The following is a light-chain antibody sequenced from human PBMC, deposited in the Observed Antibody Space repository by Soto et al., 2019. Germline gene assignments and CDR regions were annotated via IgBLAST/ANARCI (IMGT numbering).Light chain of an antibody. CDR2: KAS. CDR1: QGISGW. V-gene: IGKV1-5*03. CDR3: QQYETYFRT. Sequence: DIQMTQSPSTLSASVGDRVTITCRASQGISGWLAWYQQKPGKAPRLLIYKASSLESGVPSRFSGSGFGTKFTLPIRSLQPDDSGTYYCQQYETYFRTLGQGTKLEI. J-gene: IGKJ2*01.